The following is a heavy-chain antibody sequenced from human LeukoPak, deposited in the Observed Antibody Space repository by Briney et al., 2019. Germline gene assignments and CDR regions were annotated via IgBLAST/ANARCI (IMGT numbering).Heavy chain of an antibody. D-gene: IGHD6-13*01. CDR3: ARKQVYSSPLIS. Sequence: ASVKVSCKASGYTFTSYGISWVRQAPGQRLEWMGWISAYNGNTNYTQKLQGRVTMTTDTSTSTAYMELRSLRSDDTAVYYCARKQVYSSPLISWGQGTLVTVSS. V-gene: IGHV1-18*01. CDR2: ISAYNGNT. J-gene: IGHJ4*02. CDR1: GYTFTSYG.